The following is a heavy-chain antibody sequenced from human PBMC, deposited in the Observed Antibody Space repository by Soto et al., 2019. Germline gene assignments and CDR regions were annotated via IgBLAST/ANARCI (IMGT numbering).Heavy chain of an antibody. J-gene: IGHJ4*02. V-gene: IGHV3-48*01. CDR2: ISTNNDAI. CDR3: ASVLGSRRSGSYPSY. CDR1: GFSISDCS. Sequence: EVQLVESGGVLVQPGGSLRLSCAASGFSISDCSMNWVRRAPGKGLEWISYISTNNDAIYYADSVKGRFTISRDNAKNSLYLQMNSLRAEDTAVYYCASVLGSRRSGSYPSYWGQGTLVTVSS. D-gene: IGHD3-10*01.